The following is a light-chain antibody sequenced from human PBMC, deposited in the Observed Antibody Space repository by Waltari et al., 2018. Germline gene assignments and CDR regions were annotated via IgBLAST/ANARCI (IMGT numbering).Light chain of an antibody. CDR3: LQYNDWPPKCT. CDR2: GAS. V-gene: IGKV3-15*01. J-gene: IGKJ2*02. Sequence: TVMKQSPATLSVSPGERATLSCRASQSVSSNLAWYQQQPGQAPRLLIYGASTRATGIPARFSGSGSGTDFTLAISSLQSEDFAVYYCLQYNDWPPKCTFGQGTKLEIK. CDR1: QSVSSN.